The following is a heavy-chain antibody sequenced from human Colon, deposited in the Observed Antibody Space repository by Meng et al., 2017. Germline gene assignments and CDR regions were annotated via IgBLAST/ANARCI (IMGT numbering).Heavy chain of an antibody. CDR1: RGSISRSNW. CDR3: ASGRKYCSSTSCYGQFDY. V-gene: IGHV4-4*02. CDR2: IYHSGGN. D-gene: IGHD2-2*01. J-gene: IGHJ4*02. Sequence: QVQTPAPAPGLVQPSGALPLTCAVSRGSISRSNWWSWVRQPPGKGLECIGEIYHSGGNNYNPALKSRVTISVDKSKNPFSLKLSSVTAADTAVYYCASGRKYCSSTSCYGQFDYWGQGTLVTVSS.